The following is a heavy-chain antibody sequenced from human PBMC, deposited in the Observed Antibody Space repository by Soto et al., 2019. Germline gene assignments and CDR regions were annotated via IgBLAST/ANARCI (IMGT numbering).Heavy chain of an antibody. CDR1: GGSISSGDYY. CDR2: IYYSGST. D-gene: IGHD5-12*01. Sequence: LCGGSISSGDYYWSWIRQPPGKGLEWIGYIYYSGSTYYNPSLKSRVTISVDTSKNQFSLKLSSVTAADTAVYYCARGGGGYAETKTYDYWGQGTLVTVSS. CDR3: ARGGGGYAETKTYDY. V-gene: IGHV4-30-4*01. J-gene: IGHJ4*02.